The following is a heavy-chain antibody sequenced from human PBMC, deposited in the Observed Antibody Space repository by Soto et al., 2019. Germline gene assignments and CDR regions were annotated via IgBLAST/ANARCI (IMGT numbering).Heavy chain of an antibody. CDR1: GFTFSSYG. Sequence: QVQLVESGGGVVQPGRSLRLSCAASGFTFSSYGMHWVRQAPGKGLEWVAVIWYDGSNKYYADSVKGRFTISRDNSKNTLYLQMNSLRAEDTAVYYCARDRLYYYYGMDVWGQGTTVTVSS. D-gene: IGHD6-25*01. CDR2: IWYDGSNK. J-gene: IGHJ6*02. CDR3: ARDRLYYYYGMDV. V-gene: IGHV3-33*01.